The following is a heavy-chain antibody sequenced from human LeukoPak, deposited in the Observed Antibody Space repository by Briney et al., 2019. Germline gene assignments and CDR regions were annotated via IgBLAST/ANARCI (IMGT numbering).Heavy chain of an antibody. CDR2: ISYDGSNK. Sequence: PGGSLRLSCAASGFTFRSYGMHWVRQAPGKGLQWVAVISYDGSNKHYADSVKGRFTISRDNSKNTLYLQMNSLGAEDTAVYYCARDFGTTVTTFGAVDIWGQGTKVIVSS. D-gene: IGHD4-17*01. J-gene: IGHJ3*02. CDR3: ARDFGTTVTTFGAVDI. V-gene: IGHV3-30*03. CDR1: GFTFRSYG.